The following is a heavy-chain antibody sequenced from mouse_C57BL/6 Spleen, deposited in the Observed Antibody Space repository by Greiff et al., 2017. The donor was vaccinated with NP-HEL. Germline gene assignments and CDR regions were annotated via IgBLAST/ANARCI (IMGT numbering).Heavy chain of an antibody. CDR2: IHPNSGST. D-gene: IGHD2-4*01. CDR1: GYTFTSYW. V-gene: IGHV1-64*01. J-gene: IGHJ4*01. Sequence: QVQLQQPGAELVKPGASVKLSCKASGYTFTSYWMHWVKQRPGQGLEWIGMIHPNSGSTNYNEKFKSKATLTVDKSSSTAYMQLSSLTSEDSAVYYCARGDMITTYYYAMDYWGQGTSVTVSS. CDR3: ARGDMITTYYYAMDY.